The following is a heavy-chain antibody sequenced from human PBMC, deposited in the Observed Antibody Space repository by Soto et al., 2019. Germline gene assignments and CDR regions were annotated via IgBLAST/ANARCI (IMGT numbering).Heavy chain of an antibody. J-gene: IGHJ6*02. CDR2: IIPIFGTA. Sequence: QVQLVQSGAEVKKPGSSVKVSCKASGGTFSSYAISWVRQAPGQGLEWMGGIIPIFGTANYAQKFQGRVTITADDSTSTAYMELSSLRSEDTAVYYCASWNYGDSYYYYYGMDVWGQGTTVTVSS. D-gene: IGHD4-17*01. CDR3: ASWNYGDSYYYYYGMDV. V-gene: IGHV1-69*01. CDR1: GGTFSSYA.